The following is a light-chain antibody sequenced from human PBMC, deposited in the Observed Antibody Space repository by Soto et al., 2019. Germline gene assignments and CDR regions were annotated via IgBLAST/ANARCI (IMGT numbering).Light chain of an antibody. CDR3: HQYDSSPLA. V-gene: IGKV3-20*01. Sequence: EIVLTQSPGTLSLSPGERATLSCRASQSVSSSYLAWYQQKPGQAPRLLIYGASRRATGIPDRFSGSGSGTDFTLTISRLDPEDFAVYYCHQYDSSPLAFGGGTKVEIK. J-gene: IGKJ4*01. CDR2: GAS. CDR1: QSVSSSY.